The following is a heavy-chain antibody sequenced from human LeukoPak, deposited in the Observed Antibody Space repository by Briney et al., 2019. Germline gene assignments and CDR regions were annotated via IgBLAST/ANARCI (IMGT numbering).Heavy chain of an antibody. V-gene: IGHV1-69*05. Sequence: SVKVSCKASGGTFSSYAISWVRQAPEQGLEWMGGIIPIFGTANYAQKFQGRVTITTDESTSTAYMELSSLRSEDTAVYYCASSEFCGGDCYAFDIWGQGTMVTVSS. D-gene: IGHD2-21*01. CDR3: ASSEFCGGDCYAFDI. J-gene: IGHJ3*02. CDR2: IIPIFGTA. CDR1: GGTFSSYA.